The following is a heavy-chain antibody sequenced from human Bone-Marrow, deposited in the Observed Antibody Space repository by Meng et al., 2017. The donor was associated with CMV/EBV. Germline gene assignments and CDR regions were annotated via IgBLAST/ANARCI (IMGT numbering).Heavy chain of an antibody. CDR3: ATVYVGWGLY. Sequence: LSCVASGFSFSDYYMSWIRQAPGKGLEWVSCIRSGGSTIYNVDSVKGRFTISRDDAKNSLYLQMNNLTADDTAVYYCATVYVGWGLYWGQGALVTVSS. J-gene: IGHJ4*02. CDR1: GFSFSDYY. CDR2: IRSGGSTI. D-gene: IGHD3-16*01. V-gene: IGHV3-11*01.